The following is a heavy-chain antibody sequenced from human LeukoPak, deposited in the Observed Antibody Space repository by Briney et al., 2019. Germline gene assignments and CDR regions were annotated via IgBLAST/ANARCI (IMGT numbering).Heavy chain of an antibody. Sequence: GGSLRLSCVASGFTFSNYGMHWVRQAPGKGLEWVAVIWYDGSIQYYADSVQGRFTISRDSSENTLYLQMNSLSAEDTAVYYCARDKSWYFDYWGQGTLVTVSS. CDR1: GFTFSNYG. J-gene: IGHJ4*02. CDR2: IWYDGSIQ. CDR3: ARDKSWYFDY. V-gene: IGHV3-33*08. D-gene: IGHD6-13*01.